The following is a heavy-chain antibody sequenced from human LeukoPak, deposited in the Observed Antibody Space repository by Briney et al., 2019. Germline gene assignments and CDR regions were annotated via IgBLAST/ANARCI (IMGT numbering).Heavy chain of an antibody. V-gene: IGHV3-23*01. CDR3: ANQYCSGGRCYYFNY. J-gene: IGHJ4*02. Sequence: GGSLRLSCAASGFTFSSYAMSWVRQAPGKGLGWVSTISISGGNTYYVDSVKGRFTISRDNSKNTLYLQMTSLRAEDTAVYYCANQYCSGGRCYYFNYWGQGTLVTVSS. CDR2: ISISGGNT. CDR1: GFTFSSYA. D-gene: IGHD2-15*01.